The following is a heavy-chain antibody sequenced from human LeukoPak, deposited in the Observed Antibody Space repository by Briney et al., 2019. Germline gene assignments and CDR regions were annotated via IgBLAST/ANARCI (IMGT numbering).Heavy chain of an antibody. V-gene: IGHV3-21*01. CDR2: ISSSSSYI. J-gene: IGHJ3*02. CDR3: ASVGPRDAFDI. Sequence: GGSLRLSCAASGFTFSSNSMNWVRQAPGKGLEWVSSISSSSSYIYYADSVKGRFTISRDNAKNSLYLQMNSLRAEDTAVYYCASVGPRDAFDIWGQGTMVTVSS. CDR1: GFTFSSNS.